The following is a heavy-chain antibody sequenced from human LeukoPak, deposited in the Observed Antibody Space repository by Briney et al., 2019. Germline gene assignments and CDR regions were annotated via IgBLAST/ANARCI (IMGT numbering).Heavy chain of an antibody. V-gene: IGHV1-69*13. CDR3: AGMVVRGVIYPSKWFDP. D-gene: IGHD3-10*01. CDR2: IIPIFGTA. Sequence: GASVKLSCKASGGTFSSYAISWVRQAPGQGLEWMGGIIPIFGTANYAQKFQGRVTITADESTSTAYMELSSLRSEDTAVYYCAGMVVRGVIYPSKWFDPWGQGTLVTVSS. J-gene: IGHJ5*02. CDR1: GGTFSSYA.